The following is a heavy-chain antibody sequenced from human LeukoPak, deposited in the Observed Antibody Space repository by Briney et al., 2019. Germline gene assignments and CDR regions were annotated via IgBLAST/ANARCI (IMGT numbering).Heavy chain of an antibody. CDR2: IYYSGST. Sequence: SSETLSLTCTVSGASISDYYWNWIRQPPGKGLEWIGYIYYSGSTNYNPSLKSRVTISVDTSKDQFSLKLSSVTAADTAVYYCARAKAAAGIDYFDYWGQGTLVTVSS. J-gene: IGHJ4*02. CDR3: ARAKAAAGIDYFDY. V-gene: IGHV4-59*13. D-gene: IGHD6-13*01. CDR1: GASISDYY.